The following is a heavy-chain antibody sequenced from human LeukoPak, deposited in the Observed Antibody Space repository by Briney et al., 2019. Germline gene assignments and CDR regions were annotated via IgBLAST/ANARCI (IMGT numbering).Heavy chain of an antibody. Sequence: SETLSLTCAVSGGSTSSGGYSWSWIRQPPGKGLEWIGYIYHSGSTYYNPSLKSRVTISVDRSKNQFSLKLSSVTAADTAVYYCARSYGSGDDAFDIWGQGTMVTVSS. V-gene: IGHV4-30-2*01. J-gene: IGHJ3*02. D-gene: IGHD3-10*01. CDR3: ARSYGSGDDAFDI. CDR2: IYHSGST. CDR1: GGSTSSGGYS.